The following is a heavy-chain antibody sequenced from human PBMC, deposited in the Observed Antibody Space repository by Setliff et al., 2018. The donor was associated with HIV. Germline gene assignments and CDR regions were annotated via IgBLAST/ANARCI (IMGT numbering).Heavy chain of an antibody. CDR2: INPNSGGA. CDR1: GYTFTDYY. J-gene: IGHJ4*02. CDR3: TDNKEGSSWGY. V-gene: IGHV1-2*02. D-gene: IGHD6-13*01. Sequence: EASVKVSCKTSGYTFTDYYMHWVRQAPGQGLEWMGWINPNSGGAKYAQKFQGRVTMTRDTSISPVYMELSSLSSDDTAVYYCTDNKEGSSWGYWGQGTLVTVSS.